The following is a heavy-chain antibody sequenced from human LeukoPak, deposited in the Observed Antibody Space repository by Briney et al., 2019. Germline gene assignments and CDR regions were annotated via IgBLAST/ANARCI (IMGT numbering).Heavy chain of an antibody. D-gene: IGHD2-2*02. CDR2: ISSSSSYI. V-gene: IGHV3-21*05. CDR1: GFTFSSYA. Sequence: PGGSLRLSCAASGFTFSSYAMSWIRQAPGKGLEWVSYISSSSSYIYYADSVKGRFTISRDNAKNSLYLQMNSLRAEDTAVYYCAGGVVPAAIRGGRYYYMDVWGKGTTVTVSS. J-gene: IGHJ6*03. CDR3: AGGVVPAAIRGGRYYYMDV.